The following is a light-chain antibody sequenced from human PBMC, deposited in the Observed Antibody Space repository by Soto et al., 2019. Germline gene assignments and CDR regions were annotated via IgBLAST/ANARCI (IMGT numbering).Light chain of an antibody. CDR2: FAS. CDR3: QQSYSSLPT. Sequence: DIQMTQSPSSLSASVGDRVTITCRASQNIYSYLNWYQQKPGKAPKLLIYFASSLQSGDPSRFSGSGSGTDFTLTITSLQPEDFATYYCQQSYSSLPTFGPGTKVDIK. CDR1: QNIYSY. J-gene: IGKJ3*01. V-gene: IGKV1-39*01.